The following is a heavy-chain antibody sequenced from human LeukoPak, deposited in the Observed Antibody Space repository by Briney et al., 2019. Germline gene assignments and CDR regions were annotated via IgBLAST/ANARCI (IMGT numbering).Heavy chain of an antibody. Sequence: GRSLRLSCAASGFTFSSYAMHWVRQAPGKGLEWVAVISYDGSNKYYADSVKGRFTISRDNSKNTLYLQMNSLRAEDTAVYYCARDSELRGQGTLVTVSS. CDR2: ISYDGSNK. D-gene: IGHD1-26*01. CDR3: ARDSEL. J-gene: IGHJ4*02. CDR1: GFTFSSYA. V-gene: IGHV3-30*04.